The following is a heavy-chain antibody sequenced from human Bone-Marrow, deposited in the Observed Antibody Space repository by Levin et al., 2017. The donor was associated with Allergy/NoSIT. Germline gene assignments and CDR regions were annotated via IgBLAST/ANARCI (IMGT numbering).Heavy chain of an antibody. Sequence: SETLSLTCAVSGGSISSGGYSWSWIRQPPGKGLEWIGYIYHSGSTYYNPSLKSRVTISVDRSKNQFSLKLSSVTAADTAVYYCARRNSESRNFGLRPNHWFDPWGQGTLVTVSS. CDR1: GGSISSGGYS. D-gene: IGHD1-26*01. CDR2: IYHSGST. J-gene: IGHJ5*02. CDR3: ARRNSESRNFGLRPNHWFDP. V-gene: IGHV4-30-2*01.